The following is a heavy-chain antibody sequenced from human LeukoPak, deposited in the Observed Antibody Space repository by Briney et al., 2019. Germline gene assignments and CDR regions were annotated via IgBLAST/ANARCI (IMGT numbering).Heavy chain of an antibody. V-gene: IGHV4-38-2*02. CDR1: GYSISSGYY. CDR2: IYYSGST. CDR3: ARQGVIVVDPYFDY. D-gene: IGHD3-22*01. J-gene: IGHJ4*02. Sequence: TSETLSLTCTVSGYSISSGYYWGWIRQPPGKGLEWIGSIYYSGSTYYNPSLKSRVTISVDTSKNRFSLKLSSVTAADTAVYYCARQGVIVVDPYFDYWGQGTLVTVSS.